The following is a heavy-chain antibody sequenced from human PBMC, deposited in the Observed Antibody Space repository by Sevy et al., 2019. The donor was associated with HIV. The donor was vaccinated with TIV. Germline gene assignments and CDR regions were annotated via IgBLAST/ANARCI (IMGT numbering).Heavy chain of an antibody. CDR2: IRGRGGST. Sequence: GGSLRLSCAASGFTFSSYAMSWVRQAPGKGLEWVSAIRGRGGSTYYADSVKGRFTISRDNSKNTLYLQMNSLRAEDTAVYYCAKVDSSGYYSVSGFDYWGQGTLVTVSS. CDR1: GFTFSSYA. V-gene: IGHV3-23*01. J-gene: IGHJ4*02. CDR3: AKVDSSGYYSVSGFDY. D-gene: IGHD3-22*01.